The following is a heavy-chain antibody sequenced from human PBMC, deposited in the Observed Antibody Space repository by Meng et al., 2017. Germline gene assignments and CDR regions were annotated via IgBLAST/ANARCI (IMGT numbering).Heavy chain of an antibody. V-gene: IGHV2-70*04. Sequence: SGPTLVKPTQTLTLTCTFSGFSLSTSGMRVSWIRQPPGKALEWLARIDWDAEKFYSTSLKTRLTISMDTSKNQVVLKMTNMDPVDTGTYYCARIRDGHYFDYWGQGTPVTVSS. CDR1: GFSLSTSGMR. CDR2: IDWDAEK. CDR3: ARIRDGHYFDY. J-gene: IGHJ4*02.